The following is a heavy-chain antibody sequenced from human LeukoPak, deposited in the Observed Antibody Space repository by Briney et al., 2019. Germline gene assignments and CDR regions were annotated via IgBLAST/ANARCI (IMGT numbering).Heavy chain of an antibody. V-gene: IGHV4-39*07. CDR3: ARVEKSMVRGAAFGDDAFDI. CDR1: GGSISSSSYY. D-gene: IGHD3-10*01. J-gene: IGHJ3*02. Sequence: PSETLSLTCTVSGGSISSSSYYWGWIRQPPGKGLEWIGSIYYSGITYYNPSLKSRVTISVDTSKNQFSLKLSSVTAADTAVYYCARVEKSMVRGAAFGDDAFDIWGQGTMVTVSS. CDR2: IYYSGIT.